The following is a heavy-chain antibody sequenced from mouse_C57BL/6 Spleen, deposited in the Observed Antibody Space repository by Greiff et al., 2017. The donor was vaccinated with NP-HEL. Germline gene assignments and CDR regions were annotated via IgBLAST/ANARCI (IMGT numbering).Heavy chain of an antibody. CDR3: VYDGYWYFDV. V-gene: IGHV6-3*01. CDR1: GFTFSNYW. D-gene: IGHD2-3*01. J-gene: IGHJ1*03. CDR2: IRLKSDNYAT. Sequence: EVQLQQSGGGLVQPGGSMKLSCVASGFTFSNYWMNWVRQSPEKGLEWVAQIRLKSDNYATHYAESVKGRFTISRDDSKSSVYLQMNNLRAEDTGIYYCVYDGYWYFDVWGTGTTVTVSS.